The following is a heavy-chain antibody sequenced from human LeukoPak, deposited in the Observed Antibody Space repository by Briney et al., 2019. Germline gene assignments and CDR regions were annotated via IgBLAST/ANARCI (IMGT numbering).Heavy chain of an antibody. J-gene: IGHJ5*02. CDR1: GYSFTSYW. Sequence: GESLKISCKGSGYSFTSYWIGWVRQMPGKGLEWMGIIYPGDSDTRYSPSFQGQVTISADKSISTAYLQWSSLKASDTAMYYCARSGFSEWPRIHYRGWFDPWGQGTLVTVSS. CDR2: IYPGDSDT. V-gene: IGHV5-51*01. CDR3: ARSGFSEWPRIHYRGWFDP. D-gene: IGHD3-3*01.